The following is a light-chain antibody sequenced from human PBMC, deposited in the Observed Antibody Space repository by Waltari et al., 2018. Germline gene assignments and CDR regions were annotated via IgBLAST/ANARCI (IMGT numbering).Light chain of an antibody. CDR3: CSYAGSTSWL. CDR1: NSDVGGYNY. V-gene: IGLV2-11*01. Sequence: QSALTQPRSVSGPPGQSVAISCTGTNSDVGGYNYVSWYQHHPGKAPKLMIYDVNKRPSGVPDRFSGSKSGNTASLTISGLQAEDEAEYYCCSYAGSTSWLFGGGTKLTVL. CDR2: DVN. J-gene: IGLJ3*02.